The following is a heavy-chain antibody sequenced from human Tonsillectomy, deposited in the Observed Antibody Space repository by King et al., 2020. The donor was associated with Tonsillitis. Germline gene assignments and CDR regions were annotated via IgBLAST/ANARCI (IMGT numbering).Heavy chain of an antibody. CDR2: ISYDGSNK. CDR1: GFTFSSYA. V-gene: IGHV3-30-3*01. D-gene: IGHD2-15*01. CDR3: AREGVAGNYYYGMDV. J-gene: IGHJ6*02. Sequence: VQLVESGGGVVQPGRSLRLSCAASGFTFSSYAMHWVRQAPGKGLEWVAVISYDGSNKYYADSVKGRFTISRDNSKNTLYLQMNSLRAEDTAVYYCAREGVAGNYYYGMDVWGQGTTVTVSS.